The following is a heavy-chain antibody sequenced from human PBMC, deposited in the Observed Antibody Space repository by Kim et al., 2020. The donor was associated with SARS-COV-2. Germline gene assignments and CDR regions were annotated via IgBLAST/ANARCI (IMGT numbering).Heavy chain of an antibody. D-gene: IGHD2-2*01. CDR3: TLAAIYWGGGYFDL. V-gene: IGHV3-15*01. Sequence: GGSLRLSCAASGFTFSNAWMSWVRQAPGKGLEWVGRIKSKTDGGTTDYAAPVKGRFTISRDDSKNTLYLQMNSLKTEDTAVYYCTLAAIYWGGGYFDLWGRGTLVTVSS. CDR1: GFTFSNAW. CDR2: IKSKTDGGTT. J-gene: IGHJ2*01.